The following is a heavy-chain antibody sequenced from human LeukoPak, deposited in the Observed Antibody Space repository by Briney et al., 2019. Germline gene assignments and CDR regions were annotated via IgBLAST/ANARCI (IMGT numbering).Heavy chain of an antibody. CDR2: IYHSGST. V-gene: IGHV4-38-2*02. Sequence: SETLSLTCTVSGYSISSGYYWGWIRQPPGKGLEWIGSIYHSGSTYYNPSLKSRVTISVDTSKNQFPLKLSSVTAADTAVYYCARAVRWFDPWGQGTLVTVSS. CDR3: ARAVRWFDP. J-gene: IGHJ5*02. CDR1: GYSISSGYY.